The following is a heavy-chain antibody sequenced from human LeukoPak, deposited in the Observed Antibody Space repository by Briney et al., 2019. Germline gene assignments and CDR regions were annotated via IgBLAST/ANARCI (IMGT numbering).Heavy chain of an antibody. J-gene: IGHJ4*02. D-gene: IGHD2-2*01. CDR2: INHSGST. CDR3: ARRSPSSTSYFDY. CDR1: GGSISGYH. V-gene: IGHV4-34*01. Sequence: SETLSLTCTVSGGSISGYHWTWIRQPPGKGLEWIGEINHSGSTNYNPSHKSRVTISVDTSKNQFSLKLSSVTAADTAVYYCARRSPSSTSYFDYWGQGTLVTVSS.